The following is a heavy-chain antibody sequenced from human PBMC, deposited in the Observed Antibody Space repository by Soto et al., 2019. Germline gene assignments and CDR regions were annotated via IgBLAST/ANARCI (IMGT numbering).Heavy chain of an antibody. CDR1: GGSISSSNW. CDR2: IYHSGST. J-gene: IGHJ4*02. Sequence: QVQLQESGPGLVKPSGTLSLTCAVSGGSISSSNWWCWVRQPPGTGLEWIGEIYHSGSTNSNPSLKGRVTISVDKSKNQFSLKLSSVTAADTAVYYCARAAMGGSSWPFDYWGQGTLVTVSS. V-gene: IGHV4-4*02. CDR3: ARAAMGGSSWPFDY. D-gene: IGHD6-13*01.